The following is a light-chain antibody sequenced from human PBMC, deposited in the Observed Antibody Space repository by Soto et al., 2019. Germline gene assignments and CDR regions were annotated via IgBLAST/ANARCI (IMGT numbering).Light chain of an antibody. J-gene: IGKJ1*01. Sequence: FMTQSPATLSVSLWEMATLSCRASQSIRTDVAWYQQKSGQGPRLLIDDASTGATGIPARCSGRGSGKEFALTSSSQQSEVIGVYYWHQNNTWPRTFGQGTKVDI. V-gene: IGKV3D-15*01. CDR1: QSIRTD. CDR2: DAS. CDR3: HQNNTWPRT.